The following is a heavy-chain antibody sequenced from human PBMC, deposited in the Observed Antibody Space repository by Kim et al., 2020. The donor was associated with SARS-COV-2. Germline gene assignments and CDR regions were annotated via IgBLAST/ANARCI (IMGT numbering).Heavy chain of an antibody. D-gene: IGHD1-1*01. CDR3: ARGKLERRGANFDY. V-gene: IGHV4-61*01. CDR1: GGSVSSGSYY. J-gene: IGHJ4*02. Sequence: SETLSLICTVSGGSVSSGSYYWSWIRQPPGKGLEWIGYIYYSGSTNYNPSLKSRVTISVDTSKNQFSLKLSSVTAADTAVYYCARGKLERRGANFDYWGQGTLVTVSS. CDR2: IYYSGST.